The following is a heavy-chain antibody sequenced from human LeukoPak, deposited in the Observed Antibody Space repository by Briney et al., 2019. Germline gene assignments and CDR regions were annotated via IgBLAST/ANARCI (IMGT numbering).Heavy chain of an antibody. CDR1: GYTFTSYD. CDR3: ARVGRYCSSTSCHGPRFDP. D-gene: IGHD2-2*01. V-gene: IGHV1-8*01. J-gene: IGHJ5*02. CDR2: MNPKSGNT. Sequence: GASVNLSCEASGYTFTSYDINWVREATGRGRECMLWMNPKSGNTGYAQKFQGRVTMTRNTSISTAYVELSSLRSEDTAVYYCARVGRYCSSTSCHGPRFDPWGQGTLVTVSS.